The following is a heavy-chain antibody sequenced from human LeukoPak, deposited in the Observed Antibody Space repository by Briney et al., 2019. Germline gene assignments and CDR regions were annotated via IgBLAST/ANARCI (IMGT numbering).Heavy chain of an antibody. D-gene: IGHD6-19*01. J-gene: IGHJ5*02. V-gene: IGHV1-69*01. CDR2: IIPIFGTA. Sequence: SVKVSCKASGGTFSSYAICWVRQAPGQGLEWMGGIIPIFGTANYAQKFQGRVTITADESTSTAYMELSSLRSEDTAVYYCARGGAVAGTIPTWFDPWGQGTLVTVSS. CDR3: ARGGAVAGTIPTWFDP. CDR1: GGTFSSYA.